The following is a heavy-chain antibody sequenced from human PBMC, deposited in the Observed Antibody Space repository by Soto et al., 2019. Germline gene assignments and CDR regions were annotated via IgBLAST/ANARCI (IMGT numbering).Heavy chain of an antibody. CDR3: ARGGVSTRTFDS. CDR2: IYPSDSDT. D-gene: IGHD3-3*01. J-gene: IGHJ4*02. CDR1: GYNFAGYW. Sequence: GESLKISCKGSGYNFAGYWIAWVRQMPGKGLELMGIIYPSDSDTRYRPSFQGQVTISADKSISSAYLQWSSLRASDTAMYYCARGGVSTRTFDSWGQGTPVTVSS. V-gene: IGHV5-51*01.